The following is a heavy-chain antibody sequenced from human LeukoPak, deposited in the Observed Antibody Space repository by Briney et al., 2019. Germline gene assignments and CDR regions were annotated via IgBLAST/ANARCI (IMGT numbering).Heavy chain of an antibody. CDR1: GQSFSGCY. D-gene: IGHD2-2*01. J-gene: IGHJ4*02. V-gene: IGHV4-34*01. CDR2: INHSGST. CDR3: ARTRGYCSSTSCRNFDY. Sequence: SETLSLTSAVYGQSFSGCYWSWIRQPPGKVLEWIGEINHSGSTNYNPSLKSRVTISVDTSKNQFSLKLSSVTAADTAVYYCARTRGYCSSTSCRNFDYWGQGTLVTVSS.